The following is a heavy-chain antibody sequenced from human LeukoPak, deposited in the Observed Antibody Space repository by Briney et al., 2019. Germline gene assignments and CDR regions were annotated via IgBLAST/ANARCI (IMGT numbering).Heavy chain of an antibody. CDR1: GFTFSDYY. V-gene: IGHV3-11*06. CDR2: ISTSSTYT. CDR3: ARAQVVPAATYYYYYGMDV. J-gene: IGHJ6*04. Sequence: GGSLRLSCAASGFTFSDYYMNWIRLAPGKGLEWVSSISTSSTYTNYADSVRGRFTISRDNANNSLYLQINSLRAEDTAVYYCARAQVVPAATYYYYYGMDVWGKGTTVTVSS. D-gene: IGHD2-2*01.